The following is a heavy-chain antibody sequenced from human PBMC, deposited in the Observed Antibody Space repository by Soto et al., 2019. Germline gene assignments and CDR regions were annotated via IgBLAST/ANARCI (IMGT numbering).Heavy chain of an antibody. Sequence: GGSLRLSCAASGFTFSGSGIHWVRQASGKGLEWVGRIRTKTNNYATAYAASVKGRFTISRDDSKNMAYLQMNSLKTEDTAVYYCTAMAGIDPWGQGTLVTVS. V-gene: IGHV3-73*01. D-gene: IGHD2-8*01. J-gene: IGHJ5*02. CDR1: GFTFSGSG. CDR3: TAMAGIDP. CDR2: IRTKTNNYAT.